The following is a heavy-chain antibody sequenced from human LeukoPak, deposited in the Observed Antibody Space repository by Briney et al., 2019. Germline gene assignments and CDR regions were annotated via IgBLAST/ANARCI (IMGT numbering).Heavy chain of an antibody. J-gene: IGHJ4*02. CDR1: GFTFSSYG. V-gene: IGHV3-33*01. Sequence: PGGSLRLSCAASGFTFSSYGMYWVRQAPGKGLEWVAVIWYDGSNKYYADSVKGRFTISRDNSKNTLYLQMNSLRAEDTVVYYCARGPGYSSGWYYFDYWGQGTLVTVSS. CDR2: IWYDGSNK. CDR3: ARGPGYSSGWYYFDY. D-gene: IGHD6-19*01.